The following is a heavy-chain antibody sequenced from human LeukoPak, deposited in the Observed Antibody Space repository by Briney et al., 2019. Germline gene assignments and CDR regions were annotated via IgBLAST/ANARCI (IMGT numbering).Heavy chain of an antibody. D-gene: IGHD6-13*01. CDR3: ALIAAARPGLYYYMDV. CDR2: INHSGST. J-gene: IGHJ6*03. CDR1: GGSISSYY. Sequence: PSETLSLTCTVSGGSISSYYWSWIRQPPGKGLEWIGEINHSGSTNYNPSLKSRVTISVDTSKNQFSLKLSSVTAADTAVYYCALIAAARPGLYYYMDVWGKGTTVTVSS. V-gene: IGHV4-34*01.